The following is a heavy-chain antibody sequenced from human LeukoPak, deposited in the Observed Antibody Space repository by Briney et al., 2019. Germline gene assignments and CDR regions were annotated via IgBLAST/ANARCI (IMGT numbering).Heavy chain of an antibody. CDR3: ARDGYYYGSGSLRMDV. CDR1: GGSISSYY. V-gene: IGHV4-4*07. D-gene: IGHD3-10*01. J-gene: IGHJ6*03. Sequence: SETLCLTCTVSGGSISSYYWSWIRQPAGKGLEWIGRIYTSGSTNYNPSLKSRVTMSVDTSKNQFSLKLSSVTAADTAVYYCARDGYYYGSGSLRMDVWGKGTTVTISS. CDR2: IYTSGST.